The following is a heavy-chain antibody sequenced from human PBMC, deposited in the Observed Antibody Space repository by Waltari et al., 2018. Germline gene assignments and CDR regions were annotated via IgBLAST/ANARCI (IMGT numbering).Heavy chain of an antibody. CDR3: ARDRGNYYDSSGYYYSGWFDP. Sequence: QVPRVQSGAEAKKPGPSVKVSCKASGGTFSSYAISWVHQAPGQGLAWMGRIIPIFGTANYAQKFQGRVTITADESTSTAYMELSSLRSEDTAVYYCARDRGNYYDSSGYYYSGWFDPWGQGTLVTVSS. V-gene: IGHV1-69*15. J-gene: IGHJ5*02. CDR1: GGTFSSYA. D-gene: IGHD3-22*01. CDR2: IIPIFGTA.